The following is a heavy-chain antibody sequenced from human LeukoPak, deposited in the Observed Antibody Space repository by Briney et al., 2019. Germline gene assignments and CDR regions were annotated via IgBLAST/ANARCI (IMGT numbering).Heavy chain of an antibody. D-gene: IGHD6-19*01. V-gene: IGHV1-2*02. J-gene: IGHJ4*02. CDR1: GYTFTGYY. CDR3: ASAVLSSGWYLIDY. Sequence: ASVKVSCKASGYTFTGYYMHWVRQAPGQGLEWMGWINPNSGGTNYAQKFQGRVTMTRDMSTSTVYMELSSLRSEDTAVYYCASAVLSSGWYLIDYWGQGTLVTVSS. CDR2: INPNSGGT.